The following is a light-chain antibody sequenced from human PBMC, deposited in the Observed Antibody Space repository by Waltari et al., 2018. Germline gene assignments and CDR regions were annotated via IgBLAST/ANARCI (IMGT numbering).Light chain of an antibody. J-gene: IGLJ2*01. CDR2: QSI. CDR3: QAWDTRTVV. Sequence: SYELTQPPSVSVSPGQTASIVCSGDKLGTHYVSWYQQKSGQSPVLVIYQSIRRPSGIPERFSGSSSGNTATLTITGTQAMDEADYYCQAWDTRTVVFGGGTELTVL. CDR1: KLGTHY. V-gene: IGLV3-1*01.